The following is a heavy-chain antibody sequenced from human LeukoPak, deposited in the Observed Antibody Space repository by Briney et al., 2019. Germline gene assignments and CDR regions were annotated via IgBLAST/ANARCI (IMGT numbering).Heavy chain of an antibody. CDR1: GGSFSDYY. Sequence: PSETLSLTCAVYGGSFSDYYWNWIRQPPGKGLEWIGEINHSGGTNYNPSLKSRVTISVDTSKNQFSLKLSSVTAADTAVYYCARAFRARYFDLWGRGTLVTVSS. CDR2: INHSGGT. CDR3: ARAFRARYFDL. V-gene: IGHV4-34*01. J-gene: IGHJ2*01. D-gene: IGHD2/OR15-2a*01.